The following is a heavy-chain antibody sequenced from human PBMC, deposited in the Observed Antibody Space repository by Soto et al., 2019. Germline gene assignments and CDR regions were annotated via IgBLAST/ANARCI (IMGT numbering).Heavy chain of an antibody. CDR2: INDSGNI. V-gene: IGHV4-34*01. CDR3: ARGLILWFGELSRRGGYYYDMDV. Sequence: QVQLQQWGAGLLKPSETLSLTCAVYGGSFSGYQWSWIRQTPGKGLEWIGEINDSGNINYNPSLKSRVTIFLDTPKKQISLKLSSVTAADTAVYYCARGLILWFGELSRRGGYYYDMDVCGKGTTVIVSS. D-gene: IGHD3-10*01. CDR1: GGSFSGYQ. J-gene: IGHJ6*03.